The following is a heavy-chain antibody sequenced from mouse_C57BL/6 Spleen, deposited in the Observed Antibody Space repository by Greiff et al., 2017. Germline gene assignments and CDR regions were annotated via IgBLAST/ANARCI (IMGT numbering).Heavy chain of an antibody. J-gene: IGHJ3*01. CDR1: GYTFTSYW. V-gene: IGHV1-64*01. CDR3: ARDKNCRNYVRFAY. CDR2: IHPNSGST. Sequence: VQLQQSGAELVKPGASVKLSCKASGYTFTSYWMHWVKQRPGQGLEWIGMIHPNSGSTNYNEKFKSKATLTVDKSSSTAYMTLSSLTSESSAVYYCARDKNCRNYVRFAYWGQGTLVTVSA. D-gene: IGHD2-5*01.